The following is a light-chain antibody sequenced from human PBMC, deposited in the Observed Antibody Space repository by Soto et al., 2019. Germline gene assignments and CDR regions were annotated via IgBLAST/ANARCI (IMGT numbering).Light chain of an antibody. CDR1: NIGSYS. J-gene: IGLJ2*01. CDR3: QLWDSSGDHPI. Sequence: SYELSQPPSVSVAPGKTARISCGGDNIGSYSVHWYQQKPGQAPVQVIYYDSDRPSGIPERFSGSNSGNTATLTISRVEAGDEADYYCQLWDSSGDHPIFGGGTKVTVL. V-gene: IGLV3-21*04. CDR2: YDS.